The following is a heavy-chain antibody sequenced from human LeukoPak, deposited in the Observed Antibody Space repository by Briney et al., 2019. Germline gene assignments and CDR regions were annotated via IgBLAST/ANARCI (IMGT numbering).Heavy chain of an antibody. D-gene: IGHD2-15*01. CDR3: AKDPQYCSGGGCYSVTEYFQH. CDR1: GFTFSSYS. V-gene: IGHV3-21*04. CDR2: ISSSSSYI. Sequence: GGSLRLSCAASGFTFSSYSMNWVRQAPGKGLEWVSSISSSSSYIYYADSVKGRFTISRDNAKNSLYLQMNSLRAEDTAVYYCAKDPQYCSGGGCYSVTEYFQHWGQGTLVTVSS. J-gene: IGHJ1*01.